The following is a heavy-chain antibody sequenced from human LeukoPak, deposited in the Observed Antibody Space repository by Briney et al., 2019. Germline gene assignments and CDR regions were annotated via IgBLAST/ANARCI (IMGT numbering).Heavy chain of an antibody. CDR1: GGTFSSYA. V-gene: IGHV1-69*13. D-gene: IGHD3-22*01. Sequence: SVKVSCKASGGTFSSYAISWVRQAPGQGLEWMGGIIPIFGTANYAQKFQGRVTITADESTSTAYMELSSLRSEDTAVYYCARPPFGNYDKSYHYYGMDVWGQGTTVTVSS. CDR2: IIPIFGTA. CDR3: ARPPFGNYDKSYHYYGMDV. J-gene: IGHJ6*02.